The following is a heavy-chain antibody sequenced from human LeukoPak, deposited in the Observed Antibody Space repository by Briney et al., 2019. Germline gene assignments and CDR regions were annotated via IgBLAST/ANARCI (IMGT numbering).Heavy chain of an antibody. J-gene: IGHJ4*02. V-gene: IGHV3-23*01. D-gene: IGHD2-2*01. CDR2: ISGSGGST. CDR3: AKARYYQLLIYYYFDY. CDR1: GFTSSSYA. Sequence: GGSLRLSCAASGFTSSSYAMSWVRQAPGKGLEWVSAISGSGGSTYYADSVKGRFTISRDNSKNTLYLQMNSLRAEDTAVYYCAKARYYQLLIYYYFDYWGQGTLVTVSS.